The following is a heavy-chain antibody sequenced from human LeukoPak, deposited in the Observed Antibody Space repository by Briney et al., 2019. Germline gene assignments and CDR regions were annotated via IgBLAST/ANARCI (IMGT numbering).Heavy chain of an antibody. D-gene: IGHD1-26*01. V-gene: IGHV3-30*04. CDR2: ISYDGNNK. J-gene: IGHJ4*02. CDR1: GVTFSRFA. CDR3: ASGGIYYGAAFDF. Sequence: GGSLRLSCAASGVTFSRFAMHWVHQAPGKGLEWVAVISYDGNNKYYADSVKGRFTISRDNYKNTLYLQMNSLRAEDTALYYCASGGIYYGAAFDFWGQGTLVTVSS.